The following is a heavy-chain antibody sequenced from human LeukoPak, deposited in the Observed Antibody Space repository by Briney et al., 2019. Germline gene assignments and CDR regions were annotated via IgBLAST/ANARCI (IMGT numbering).Heavy chain of an antibody. D-gene: IGHD2-2*01. Sequence: SETLSLTCTVSGGSISSGGYYWSWIRQHPGTDLEWIGYIYYSGSTYYNPSLKSRVTISVDTSKNQFSLKLSSVTAADTAVYYCARFLRSCSSTSCYARVFDYWGQGTLVTVSS. V-gene: IGHV4-31*03. CDR3: ARFLRSCSSTSCYARVFDY. J-gene: IGHJ4*02. CDR2: IYYSGST. CDR1: GGSISSGGYY.